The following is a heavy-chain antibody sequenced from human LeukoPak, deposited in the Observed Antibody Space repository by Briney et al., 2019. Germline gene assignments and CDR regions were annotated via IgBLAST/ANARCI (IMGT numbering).Heavy chain of an antibody. CDR2: ISWNSGSI. J-gene: IGHJ4*02. CDR1: GFTFDDYA. Sequence: PGRSLRLSCAASGFTFDDYAMHWVRQAPGKGLEWVSGISWNSGSIGYADSVKGRFTISRDNAKNSLYLQMNSLRAEDTALHYCAKDSRVSGPFDYWGQGTLVTVSS. V-gene: IGHV3-9*01. D-gene: IGHD6-19*01. CDR3: AKDSRVSGPFDY.